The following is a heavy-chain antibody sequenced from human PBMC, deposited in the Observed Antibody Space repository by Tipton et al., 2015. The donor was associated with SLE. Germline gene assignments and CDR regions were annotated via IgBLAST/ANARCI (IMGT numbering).Heavy chain of an antibody. Sequence: LSLTCTVSGDSISGQYWSWIRQPPGKGLEWVSVIYRDGTTYYADSVKGRFTLSRDNAKSSLYLQINSLRDEDTAVYYCAGGAGWTIDYWGQGTLVTVSS. D-gene: IGHD3/OR15-3a*01. CDR2: IYRDGTT. J-gene: IGHJ4*02. CDR1: GDSISGQY. V-gene: IGHV3-53*01. CDR3: AGGAGWTIDY.